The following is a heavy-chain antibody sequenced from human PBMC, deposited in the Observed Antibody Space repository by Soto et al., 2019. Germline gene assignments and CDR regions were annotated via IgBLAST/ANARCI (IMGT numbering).Heavy chain of an antibody. Sequence: SETLSLTCTVSGGSISSYYWSWIRQPPGKGLEWIGYIYYSGSTNYNPSLKSRVTISVDTSKNQFSLKLSSVTAADTAVYYCARLDDSSGYWGVDYWGQGTLVTVSS. CDR1: GGSISSYY. CDR3: ARLDDSSGYWGVDY. CDR2: IYYSGST. V-gene: IGHV4-59*08. D-gene: IGHD3-22*01. J-gene: IGHJ4*02.